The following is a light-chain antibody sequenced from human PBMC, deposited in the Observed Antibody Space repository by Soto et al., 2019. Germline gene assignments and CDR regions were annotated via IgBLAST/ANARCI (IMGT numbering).Light chain of an antibody. CDR3: QQRQNLFT. CDR1: QSVGSS. J-gene: IGKJ4*01. CDR2: DAS. V-gene: IGKV3-11*01. Sequence: EILLTQSASTLSWSPGERATLSCRVSQSVGSSLAWYQQKPGQAPRLLIYDASNRATGVPARFSGSGSGTDFTLTINSLEPEDVAVYYCQQRQNLFTFGGGTKVDIK.